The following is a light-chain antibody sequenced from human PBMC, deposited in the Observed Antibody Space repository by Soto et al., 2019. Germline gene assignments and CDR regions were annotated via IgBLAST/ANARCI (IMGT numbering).Light chain of an antibody. V-gene: IGLV2-11*01. CDR1: SSDVGGYNY. Sequence: QSALTQPRSVSGSPGQSVAISCTGTSSDVGGYNYVSWYQQHPGKAPKLMIYEVSKRPSGVPDRFSGSKSGNTASLTVSGLQAEDEADYCCSSYAGSNILMFGGGTKLTVL. CDR2: EVS. CDR3: SSYAGSNILM. J-gene: IGLJ3*02.